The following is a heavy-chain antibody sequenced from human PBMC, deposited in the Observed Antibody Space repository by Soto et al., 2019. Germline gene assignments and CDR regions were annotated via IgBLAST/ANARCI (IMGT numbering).Heavy chain of an antibody. CDR1: GFTFSSYA. J-gene: IGHJ3*02. D-gene: IGHD3-3*01. V-gene: IGHV3-23*01. CDR2: ISGSGGST. CDR3: ANQFSGFFWSPHDAFDI. Sequence: GSLRLSCAASGFTFSSYAMSWVRQAPGKGLEWVSAISGSGGSTYYADSVKGRFTISRDNSKNTLYLQMNSLRAEDTAVYYCANQFSGFFWSPHDAFDIWGQGTMVTVSS.